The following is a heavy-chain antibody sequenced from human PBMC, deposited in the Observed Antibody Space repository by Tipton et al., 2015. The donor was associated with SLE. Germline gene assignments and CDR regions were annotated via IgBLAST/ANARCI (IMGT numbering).Heavy chain of an antibody. J-gene: IGHJ4*02. CDR3: SKDGGVTTVVTPVFDY. CDR2: ISGSGGST. CDR1: GFIFGTYG. V-gene: IGHV3-23*01. Sequence: GSLRLSCAASGFIFGTYGMSWVRQAPGKGLEWVSAISGSGGSTYYADSVKGRFTISRDNSKNTLYLQMNSLRAEATAVYHCSKDGGVTTVVTPVFDYWAQGTLVTVSS. D-gene: IGHD4-23*01.